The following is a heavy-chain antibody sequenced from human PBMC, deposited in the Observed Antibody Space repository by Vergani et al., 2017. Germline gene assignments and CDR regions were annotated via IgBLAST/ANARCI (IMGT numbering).Heavy chain of an antibody. CDR3: AREGERITMVRGAASGFDY. CDR1: GGTFSSYA. Sequence: QVQLVQSGAEVKKPGSSVKVSCKASGGTFSSYAISWVRQAPGQGVEWMGRIIPISCTANYEQKFQGRVTITADESTSTAYMELSSLSSEDTAVYYGAREGERITMVRGAASGFDYWGQGTLVTVSS. D-gene: IGHD3-10*01. J-gene: IGHJ4*02. V-gene: IGHV1-69*18. CDR2: IIPISCTA.